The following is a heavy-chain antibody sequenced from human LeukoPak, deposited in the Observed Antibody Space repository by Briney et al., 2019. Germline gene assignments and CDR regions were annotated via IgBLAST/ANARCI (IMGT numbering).Heavy chain of an antibody. V-gene: IGHV4-30-4*01. D-gene: IGHD3-10*01. CDR2: IYYSGST. Sequence: SETLSLTCTVSGASISGYYWSWIRQPPGKGLEWIGYIYYSGSTYYNPSLKSRVTISVDTSKNQFSLKLSSVTAADTAVYYCASERGSNWFDPWGQGTLVTVSS. J-gene: IGHJ5*02. CDR3: ASERGSNWFDP. CDR1: GASISGYY.